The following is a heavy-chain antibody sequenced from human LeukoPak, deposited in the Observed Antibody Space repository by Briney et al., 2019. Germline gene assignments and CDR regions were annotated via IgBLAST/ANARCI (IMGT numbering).Heavy chain of an antibody. J-gene: IGHJ4*02. CDR3: AKDSGTY. Sequence: PGGSLRLSCAASGFTFSSSWMTWVRQAPGKGLEGVANIEPDGSGKFYVDSVKGRFAISRDNAKNSLFLQMNSLRAEDTAVYYCAKDSGTYWGQGTLVTVSS. CDR1: GFTFSSSW. CDR2: IEPDGSGK. V-gene: IGHV3-7*04. D-gene: IGHD1-26*01.